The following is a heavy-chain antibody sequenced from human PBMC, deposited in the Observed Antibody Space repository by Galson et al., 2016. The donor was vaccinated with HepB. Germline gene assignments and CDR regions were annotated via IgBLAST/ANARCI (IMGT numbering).Heavy chain of an antibody. V-gene: IGHV1-3*01. D-gene: IGHD2-8*01. Sequence: SVKVSCKASGYPFTSYAIPWLRQAPGQRLEWMGWINAGNGNTKYSQKFQGRVTITRDTSANTAYMERRSLRSEDTAVYYCARAIVVMPSANWFVPWGQGALVTVSS. CDR2: INAGNGNT. CDR1: GYPFTSYA. CDR3: ARAIVVMPSANWFVP. J-gene: IGHJ5*02.